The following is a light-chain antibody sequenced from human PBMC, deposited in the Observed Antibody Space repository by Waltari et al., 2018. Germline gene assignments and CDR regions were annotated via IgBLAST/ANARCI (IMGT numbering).Light chain of an antibody. CDR1: QSVSSSY. J-gene: IGKJ5*01. V-gene: IGKV3-20*01. CDR2: DAS. Sequence: IVLPQSPGTLSLSPGERATLSCRASQSVSSSYLAWYQQKFGQAPRLLIYDASSRATGIPDRFSGSGSGTDFTLTISRLEPEDFAVYYCQQYGSSLSITFGQGTRLEIK. CDR3: QQYGSSLSIT.